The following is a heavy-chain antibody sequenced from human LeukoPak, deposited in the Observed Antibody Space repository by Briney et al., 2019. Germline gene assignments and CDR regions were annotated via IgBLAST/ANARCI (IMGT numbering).Heavy chain of an antibody. D-gene: IGHD5-18*01. CDR3: ARVRSDVDTDIVLGY. V-gene: IGHV3-30*04. Sequence: GRSLRLSCAASGFTFSRYYMHCVREAPDKGLEWVTVISYDGSNKYYADSVKGRFTISRDNSKNTVYLQMNSLRAEDTAVYYCARVRSDVDTDIVLGYWGQGTLVTVSS. CDR2: ISYDGSNK. CDR1: GFTFSRYY. J-gene: IGHJ4*02.